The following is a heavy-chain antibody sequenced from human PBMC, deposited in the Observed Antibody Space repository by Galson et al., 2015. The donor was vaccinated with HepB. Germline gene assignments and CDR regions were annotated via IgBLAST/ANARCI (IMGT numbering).Heavy chain of an antibody. D-gene: IGHD6-19*01. CDR2: ISYDGSNK. CDR1: GFTFSSYD. CDR3: ARGEADFYSSGWYDRYCQH. J-gene: IGHJ1*01. Sequence: SLRLSCAASGFTFSSYDMHWVRQAPGKGLEWVAVISYDGSNKYYADSVKGRFTISRDNSKNTLYLQMNSLRAEYTAVYYCARGEADFYSSGWYDRYCQHWGQGTLFTVSS. V-gene: IGHV3-30*04.